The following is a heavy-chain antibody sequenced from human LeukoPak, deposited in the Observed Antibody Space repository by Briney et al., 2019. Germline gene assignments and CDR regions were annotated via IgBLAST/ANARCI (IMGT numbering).Heavy chain of an antibody. V-gene: IGHV3-23*01. CDR2: ISGNGGST. CDR3: AKDISEARDYFDY. Sequence: GGSLRLSYAASGFTFSSYAMSWVRQAPGKGLEWVSAISGNGGSTYYADSVKGRFTISRDNSKNTLSLQMNSLRAEDTAVYYCAKDISEARDYFDYWGQGTLVTVSS. CDR1: GFTFSSYA. J-gene: IGHJ4*02.